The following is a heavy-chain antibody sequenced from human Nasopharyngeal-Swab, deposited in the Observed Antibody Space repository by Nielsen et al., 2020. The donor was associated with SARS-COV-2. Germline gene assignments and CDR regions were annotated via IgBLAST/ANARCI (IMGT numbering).Heavy chain of an antibody. V-gene: IGHV2-26*01. J-gene: IGHJ4*02. CDR2: IFSNNEK. CDR3: TRIWGYYYGSGSYYYFDY. D-gene: IGHD3-10*01. Sequence: WIRQPPGEALEWLAHIFSNNEKSYSTSLKNRLTISKDTSKSQVVLTMTNMDPVDTATYYCTRIWGYYYGSGSYYYFDYWGQGTLVTVSS.